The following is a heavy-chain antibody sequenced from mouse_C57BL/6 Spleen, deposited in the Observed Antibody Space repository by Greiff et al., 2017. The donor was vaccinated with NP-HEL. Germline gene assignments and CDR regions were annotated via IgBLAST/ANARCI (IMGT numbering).Heavy chain of an antibody. CDR3: ARNSPITTVVAGAMDY. CDR2: ISNLAYSI. CDR1: GFTFSDYG. D-gene: IGHD1-1*01. J-gene: IGHJ4*01. V-gene: IGHV5-15*01. Sequence: EVKLMESGGGLVQPGGSLKLSCAASGFTFSDYGMAWVRQAPRKGPEWVAFISNLAYSIYYADTVTGRFTISRENAKNTLYLEMSSLRSEDTAMYYCARNSPITTVVAGAMDYWGQGTSVTVSS.